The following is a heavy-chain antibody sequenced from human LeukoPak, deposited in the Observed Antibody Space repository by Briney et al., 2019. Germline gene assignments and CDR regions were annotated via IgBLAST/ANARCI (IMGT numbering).Heavy chain of an antibody. CDR1: LDASCMNT. D-gene: IGHD1-26*01. J-gene: IGHJ5*02. V-gene: IGHV3-21*01. CDR2: ISIISGDI. Sequence: GGSLRLSSAHLLDASCMNTVNRVSQTPGKGLEWVSSISIISGDIYHADSVKGRFTISRDSANSTLYLYMKIISVKDEAVDYCARGVNSRSYPNWFDPWGQGILVTVSS. CDR3: ARGVNSRSYPNWFDP.